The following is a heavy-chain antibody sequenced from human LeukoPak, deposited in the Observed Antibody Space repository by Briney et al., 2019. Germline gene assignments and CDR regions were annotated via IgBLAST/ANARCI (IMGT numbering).Heavy chain of an antibody. CDR1: GFTFSGYT. Sequence: GGSLRLSCAASGFTFSGYTMNWVRQAPGKGLEWVAVIWYDGTNKYYADSVKGRFTISRDSSKNTLYLQMNSLRAEDTAVYYCARAAYDNSGYLTLWGQGTLVTVSS. V-gene: IGHV3-33*08. D-gene: IGHD3-22*01. CDR3: ARAAYDNSGYLTL. J-gene: IGHJ4*02. CDR2: IWYDGTNK.